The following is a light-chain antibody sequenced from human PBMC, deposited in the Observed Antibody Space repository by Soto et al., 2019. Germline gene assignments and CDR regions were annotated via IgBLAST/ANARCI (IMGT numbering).Light chain of an antibody. CDR3: MQGTHWPIT. V-gene: IGKV2-30*02. J-gene: IGKJ5*01. Sequence: DVVMTQSPLSLPVTLGQPASISCRSNQSLVHSDGIAYFSWSQQRPGRSPRRLIYKVSNRDSGVPARFSGSGSGTDFALKISRVEAEDVGVYYCMQGTHWPITFGQGTRLENK. CDR1: QSLVHSDGIAY. CDR2: KVS.